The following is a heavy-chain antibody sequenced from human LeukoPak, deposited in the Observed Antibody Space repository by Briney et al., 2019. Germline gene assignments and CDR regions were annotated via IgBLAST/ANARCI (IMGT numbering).Heavy chain of an antibody. V-gene: IGHV4-39*01. CDR2: IYYSGST. J-gene: IGHJ4*02. CDR1: GGSISSSSYY. Sequence: SETLSLTCTVSGGSISSSSYYWGWIRQPPGKGLEWIGSIYYSGSTYYNPSLKSRFTISVDTTKNQFSLKLSSVTAADTAVYYCARLVGYCSSTSCYGHFDYWGQGTLVTVSS. CDR3: ARLVGYCSSTSCYGHFDY. D-gene: IGHD2-2*01.